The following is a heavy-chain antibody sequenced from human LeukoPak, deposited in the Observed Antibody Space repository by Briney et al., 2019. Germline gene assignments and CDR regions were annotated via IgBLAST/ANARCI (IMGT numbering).Heavy chain of an antibody. Sequence: SETLSLTCTVSGGSISSYYWSWIRQPPGKGLGWIGYIYYSGSTNYNPSLKSRVTISVDTSKNQFSLKLSSVTAADTAVHYCAREPGSYSGFDYWGQGTLVTVSS. J-gene: IGHJ4*02. V-gene: IGHV4-59*01. CDR2: IYYSGST. CDR1: GGSISSYY. D-gene: IGHD1-26*01. CDR3: AREPGSYSGFDY.